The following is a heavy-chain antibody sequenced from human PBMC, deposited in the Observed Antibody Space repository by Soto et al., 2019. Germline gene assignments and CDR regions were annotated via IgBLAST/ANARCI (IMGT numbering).Heavy chain of an antibody. D-gene: IGHD3-10*01. CDR2: IYYSGST. Sequence: ASETLSLTCTVSGGSISSGDYYWSWIRQPPGKGLEWIGYIYYSGSTYYNPSLKSRVTISVDTSKNQFSLKLSSVTAADTAVYYCAGGTFGESHYYGMDVWGQGTTVTVSS. V-gene: IGHV4-30-4*01. J-gene: IGHJ6*02. CDR1: GGSISSGDYY. CDR3: AGGTFGESHYYGMDV.